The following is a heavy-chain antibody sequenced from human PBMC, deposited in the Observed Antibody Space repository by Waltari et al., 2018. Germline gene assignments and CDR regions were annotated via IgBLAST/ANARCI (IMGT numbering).Heavy chain of an antibody. D-gene: IGHD6-6*01. V-gene: IGHV1-69-2*01. CDR3: ATGREQLAHFDH. Sequence: DVQLVQSGAEVKKPGATVKISCKISGITFTDYYITWVQQAPGKGLKWVGLVDPEDGETVYAGNFQGRVTITADTLTDTAFMEVDTLRSEDTAVYYCATGREQLAHFDHWGQGTLVTVSS. J-gene: IGHJ4*02. CDR2: VDPEDGET. CDR1: GITFTDYY.